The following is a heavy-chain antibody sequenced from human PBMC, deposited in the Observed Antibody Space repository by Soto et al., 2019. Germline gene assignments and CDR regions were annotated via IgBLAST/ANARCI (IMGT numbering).Heavy chain of an antibody. Sequence: QLLESGGGSVQRGGSLRLSCAGSEFTSSNYIMSWVRQAPGKGLEWVSGISGSGDYTDYADSVRGRFIISRDNSKNTLYLQLTGLRAEDTAIYYCAKDQGPQAGIWIGPGRYGMDVWGPGTTVTVSS. CDR2: ISGSGDYT. CDR1: EFTSSNYI. J-gene: IGHJ6*02. D-gene: IGHD6-19*01. V-gene: IGHV3-23*01. CDR3: AKDQGPQAGIWIGPGRYGMDV.